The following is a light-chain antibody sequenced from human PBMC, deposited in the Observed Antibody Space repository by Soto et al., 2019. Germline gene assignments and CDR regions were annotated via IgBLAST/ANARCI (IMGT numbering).Light chain of an antibody. CDR1: QSISHW. J-gene: IGKJ1*01. CDR3: QQYHTYRT. Sequence: EIQMTQAPSTLSASIGDRVFITFRASQSISHWLAWYQQKPGKAPKLLISDASILESGVPSRFRGSTSGTEFTLTISSLPPDDFATYYCQQYHTYRTFGQGTNVYIK. V-gene: IGKV1-5*01. CDR2: DAS.